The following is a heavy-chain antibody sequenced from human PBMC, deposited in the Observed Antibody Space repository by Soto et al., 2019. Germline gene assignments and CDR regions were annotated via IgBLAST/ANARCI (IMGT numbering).Heavy chain of an antibody. CDR3: ASDLRRDAFDI. V-gene: IGHV4-30-4*01. CDR1: GGSISSGDYY. CDR2: IYYSGST. D-gene: IGHD4-17*01. Sequence: PSETLSLTCTVSGGSISSGDYYWSWIRQPPGKGLEWIGYIYYSGSTYYNPSLKSRVTISVDTSKNQFSLKLSSVTAADTAVYYCASDLRRDAFDIWGQGTMVTVSS. J-gene: IGHJ3*02.